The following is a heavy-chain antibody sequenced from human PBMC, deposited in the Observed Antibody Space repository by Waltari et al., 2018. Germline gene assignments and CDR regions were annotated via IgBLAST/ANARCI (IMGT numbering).Heavy chain of an antibody. CDR1: GGSFSGYY. J-gene: IGHJ4*02. CDR3: ARSGVAADY. V-gene: IGHV4-34*01. Sequence: QVQLQQWGAGLLKPSETLSLTCAVYGGSFSGYYWSWIRQPPGKGLEWIGESNHSGSTNYNPALKRRVTISVDTSKNQFSLKLSSVTAADTAVYYCARSGVAADYWGQGTLVTVSS. CDR2: SNHSGST. D-gene: IGHD6-19*01.